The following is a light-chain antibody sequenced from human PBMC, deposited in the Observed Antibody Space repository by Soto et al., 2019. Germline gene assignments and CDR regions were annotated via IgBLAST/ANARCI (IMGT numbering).Light chain of an antibody. Sequence: EIVLTQSPGTLSLSPGERATLSCRASQSVAKNYLAWYHQEPGQAPRLLIYDASKRATGIPDRFSGSGSGTAFTRTISRLEPEDFGVYYCHHYASSPQTFGQGTKVEIK. CDR1: QSVAKNY. CDR3: HHYASSPQT. CDR2: DAS. J-gene: IGKJ1*01. V-gene: IGKV3-20*01.